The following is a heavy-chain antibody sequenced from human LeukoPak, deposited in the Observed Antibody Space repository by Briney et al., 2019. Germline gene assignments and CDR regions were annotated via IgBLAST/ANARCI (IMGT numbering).Heavy chain of an antibody. CDR3: AKDFTRIRYSNGYYWDHGMDV. Sequence: GASLRLSCTPSGFTFSSYAMNWVRQSPGKGLEWVSLISSMGGSTYYADSVKGRFIISRDNTRNMLYLEMNNLRAEDTAVYFCAKDFTRIRYSNGYYWDHGMDVWGPGTTVTVSS. J-gene: IGHJ6*02. D-gene: IGHD1-26*01. CDR2: ISSMGGST. V-gene: IGHV3-23*01. CDR1: GFTFSSYA.